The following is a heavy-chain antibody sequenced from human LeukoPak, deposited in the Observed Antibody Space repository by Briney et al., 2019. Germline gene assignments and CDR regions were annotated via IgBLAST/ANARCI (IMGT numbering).Heavy chain of an antibody. Sequence: SETLSLTCTVSGGSISSYYWSWIRQPPGTGLEWIGYIYHSGSTNYNPSLKSRITISVDTSKNQFSLKLSSVTAADTAVYYCVLWEVRGLTPIYMDVCGKGTTVTVSS. CDR2: IYHSGST. CDR3: VLWEVRGLTPIYMDV. CDR1: GGSISSYY. J-gene: IGHJ6*03. V-gene: IGHV4-59*01. D-gene: IGHD3-10*01.